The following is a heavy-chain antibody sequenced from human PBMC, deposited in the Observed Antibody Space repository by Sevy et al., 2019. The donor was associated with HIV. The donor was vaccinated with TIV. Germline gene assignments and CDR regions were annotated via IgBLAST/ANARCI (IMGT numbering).Heavy chain of an antibody. CDR1: GGTFSRYA. CDR2: IIPIFGTA. Sequence: ASVKVSCKASGGTFSRYAISWVRQAPGQGLEWMGGIIPIFGTANYAQKFQGRVTITADKSTSTAYMELSSLRSEDTAVYYCAISSIAARSYYYYDMDVWGKGTTVTVSS. D-gene: IGHD6-6*01. J-gene: IGHJ6*03. V-gene: IGHV1-69*06. CDR3: AISSIAARSYYYYDMDV.